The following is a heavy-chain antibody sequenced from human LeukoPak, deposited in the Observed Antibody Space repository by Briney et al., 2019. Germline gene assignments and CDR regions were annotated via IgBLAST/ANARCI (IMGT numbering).Heavy chain of an antibody. Sequence: SETLSLTCTVSGGSLSSYYRSWIRQPPGKGLEWIGYIYYSGSTSYNPSLKSRVTISVDTSKIQFSLKLGSVTAADTALYYCAIDLRGSSCYYYWGQGTLVTVSS. V-gene: IGHV4-59*01. J-gene: IGHJ4*02. CDR3: AIDLRGSSCYYY. CDR1: GGSLSSYY. CDR2: IYYSGST. D-gene: IGHD2-2*01.